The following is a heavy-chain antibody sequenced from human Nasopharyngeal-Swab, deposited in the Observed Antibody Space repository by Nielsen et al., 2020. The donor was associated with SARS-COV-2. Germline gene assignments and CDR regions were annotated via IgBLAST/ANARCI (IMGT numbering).Heavy chain of an antibody. CDR2: INGDGTRI. D-gene: IGHD1-26*01. CDR1: RFTFSRYW. J-gene: IGHJ6*02. V-gene: IGHV3-74*01. Sequence: GESLKISCTASRFTFSRYWIHWVRQVPGKGLVWVSRINGDGTRINYADSVKGRFTISRDNAKNTVFLQMNSLRAEDTAVYYCARDLVEVGATGYYYGMDVWGQGTTVTVSS. CDR3: ARDLVEVGATGYYYGMDV.